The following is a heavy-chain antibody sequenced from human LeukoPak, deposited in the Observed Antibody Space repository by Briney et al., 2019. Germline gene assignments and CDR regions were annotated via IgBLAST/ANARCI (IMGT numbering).Heavy chain of an antibody. CDR3: ARTAHYAFGL. D-gene: IGHD2-2*01. CDR1: GFTFSNYW. J-gene: IGHJ2*01. CDR2: INNDGSIT. V-gene: IGHV3-74*01. Sequence: GGSLRLSCAGAGFTFSNYWMYWVRQAPGKGLVWVSRINNDGSITNYADSVKGRFTVSRDNAKNTLYLQMNSLRAEDTAVYYCARTAHYAFGLWGRGTLVTVSS.